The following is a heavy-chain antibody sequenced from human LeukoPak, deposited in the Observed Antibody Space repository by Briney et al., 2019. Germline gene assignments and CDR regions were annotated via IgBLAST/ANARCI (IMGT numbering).Heavy chain of an antibody. CDR1: GYSISSDNW. J-gene: IGHJ4*02. Sequence: SETLSLTCAVSGYSISSDNWWGWIRQPPGKGLEWIGYIYYRGSTLYNSSLKSRVTMSVDTSKNQFSLKLSSVTAVDTAVYYCARKIAAVGHFDYWGQGTLVTVSS. V-gene: IGHV4-28*01. CDR2: IYYRGST. CDR3: ARKIAAVGHFDY. D-gene: IGHD6-13*01.